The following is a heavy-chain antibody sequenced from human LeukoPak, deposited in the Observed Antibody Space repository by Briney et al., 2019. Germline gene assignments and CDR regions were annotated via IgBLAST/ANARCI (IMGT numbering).Heavy chain of an antibody. Sequence: QPGWSLRLSCAASGFTFSSDAMSWVRQAPGKRLDWVSAISGSGGSTYYADSVKGRFTISRDNSKNTLYLQMNSLRAEDTAFYFQAKDGIRYFDWLLSTYWGQGTLVTVSS. CDR2: ISGSGGST. CDR1: GFTFSSDA. J-gene: IGHJ4*02. D-gene: IGHD3-9*01. CDR3: AKDGIRYFDWLLSTY. V-gene: IGHV3-23*01.